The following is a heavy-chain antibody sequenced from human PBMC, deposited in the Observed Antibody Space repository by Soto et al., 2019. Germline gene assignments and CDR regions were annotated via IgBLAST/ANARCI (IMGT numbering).Heavy chain of an antibody. V-gene: IGHV1-2*04. D-gene: IGHD2-15*01. Sequence: QVHLVQSGAEVKKPGASVRVSCKASGYSFTGNSMHWVRQAPGQGLEWMGWINPNNGGTNYAQRFRGWVTMTRDTSVSTAYMDLHRLKSDDKAVYYCVIQRIVVVYWGQGTLVTVSS. CDR2: INPNNGGT. J-gene: IGHJ4*02. CDR3: VIQRIVVVY. CDR1: GYSFTGNS.